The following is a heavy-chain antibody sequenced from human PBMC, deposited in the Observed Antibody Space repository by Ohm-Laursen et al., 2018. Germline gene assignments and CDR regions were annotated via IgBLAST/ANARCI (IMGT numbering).Heavy chain of an antibody. J-gene: IGHJ4*02. V-gene: IGHV3-11*01. D-gene: IGHD3-22*01. CDR3: AKIKGQWLSMYYFDY. CDR2: ISSSGSTI. CDR1: GFTFSDYY. Sequence: SLRLSCSASGFTFSDYYMSWIRQAPGKGLEWVSYISSSGSTIYYADSVKGRFTISRDNAKNSLYLQMNSLRAEDTAVYYCAKIKGQWLSMYYFDYWGQGTLVTVSS.